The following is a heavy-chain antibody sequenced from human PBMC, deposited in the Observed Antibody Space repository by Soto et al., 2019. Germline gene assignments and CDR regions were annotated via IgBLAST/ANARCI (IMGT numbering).Heavy chain of an antibody. CDR2: INCGSGDT. CDR3: ARGAVSDWPFDS. V-gene: IGHV1-3*01. D-gene: IGHD6-19*01. Sequence: ASVKVSCKTSGYTFTTYAVHWVRQAPGQRPEWMGWINCGSGDTKYSRIFQGRLSINIDTSATTAYMELSSLRPEDTAVYFCARGAVSDWPFDSWGQGALVTVSS. J-gene: IGHJ4*02. CDR1: GYTFTTYA.